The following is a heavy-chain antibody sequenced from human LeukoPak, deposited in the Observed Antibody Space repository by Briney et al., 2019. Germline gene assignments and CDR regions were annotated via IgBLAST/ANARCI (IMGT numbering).Heavy chain of an antibody. CDR3: ARAKSIFGVANEAFDI. J-gene: IGHJ3*02. CDR1: GYTFTGYY. D-gene: IGHD3-3*01. CDR2: INPNSGGT. Sequence: ASVKVSCKASGYTFTGYYMHWVRQAPGQGLEWMGWINPNSGGTNYAQKFQGRVTMTRDTSISTAYMELSRLRSDDTAVYYCARAKSIFGVANEAFDIWGQGTMVTVS. V-gene: IGHV1-2*02.